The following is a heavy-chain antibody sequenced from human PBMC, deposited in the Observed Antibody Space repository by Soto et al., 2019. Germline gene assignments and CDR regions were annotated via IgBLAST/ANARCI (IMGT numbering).Heavy chain of an antibody. CDR3: AKYSSDWDEDY. V-gene: IGHV3-23*01. Sequence: EVQLLESGGGLVQPGGSLRLSCAASGFPFISYGMTWVRQAPGEGLQWVSSISGSGAGTYYADSVKGRFTISRENSKNTLTLQMNSLRAEDTAIYYCAKYSSDWDEDYWGQGTLVTVSS. CDR1: GFPFISYG. J-gene: IGHJ4*02. CDR2: ISGSGAGT. D-gene: IGHD6-19*01.